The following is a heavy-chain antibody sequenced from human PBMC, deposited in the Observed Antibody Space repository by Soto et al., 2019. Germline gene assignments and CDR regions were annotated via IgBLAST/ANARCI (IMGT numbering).Heavy chain of an antibody. CDR2: IYHTGTT. CDR1: GDSVSSIYH. D-gene: IGHD2-2*02. Sequence: SETLSLTCGVSGDSVSSIYHWAWIRQPPGKGLEWLASIYHTGTTYYNPSLTSRVTISIDTSRNQFSLKMSSVTAADSAVYYCERTARFGCYTYF. J-gene: IGHJ4*01. CDR3: ERTARFGCYTYF. V-gene: IGHV4-38-2*01.